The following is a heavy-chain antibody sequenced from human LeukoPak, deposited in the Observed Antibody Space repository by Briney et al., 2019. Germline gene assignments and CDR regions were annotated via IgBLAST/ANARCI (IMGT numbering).Heavy chain of an antibody. D-gene: IGHD6-19*01. Sequence: SETLSLTCAVYGGSFSGYYWSWIRQPPGKGLEWIGEINHSGSTNYNPSLKSRVTSSLDPSKNQFSLNLRSVPAADTAVYYCARVRLSIAVAGGGGRIDYWGQGTLVTVSS. CDR2: INHSGST. V-gene: IGHV4-34*01. J-gene: IGHJ4*02. CDR1: GGSFSGYY. CDR3: ARVRLSIAVAGGGGRIDY.